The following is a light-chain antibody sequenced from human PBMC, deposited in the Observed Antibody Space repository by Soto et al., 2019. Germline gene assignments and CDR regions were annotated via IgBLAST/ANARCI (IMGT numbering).Light chain of an antibody. CDR3: RQRSNWPPLT. V-gene: IGKV3-11*01. CDR2: DAS. Sequence: EIVLTQSPATLSLSPGERATLSCRASQSVSSYLAWYQQKPGQAPRLLIYDASNRATGIPARFSGSGSGTAFYLPISSLEPEDFAVYYCRQRSNWPPLTFGGGTKVEIK. J-gene: IGKJ4*01. CDR1: QSVSSY.